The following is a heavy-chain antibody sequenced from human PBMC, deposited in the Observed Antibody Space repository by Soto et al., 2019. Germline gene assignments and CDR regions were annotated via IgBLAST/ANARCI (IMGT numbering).Heavy chain of an antibody. CDR1: GFTFSSYW. CDR2: IKQDGSEK. V-gene: IGHV3-7*01. CDR3: ARVGCSSTSCYRAGRNYSYYYYMDV. D-gene: IGHD2-2*01. J-gene: IGHJ6*03. Sequence: GGSLRLSCAASGFTFSSYWMSWVRQAPGKGLEWVANIKQDGSEKYYVDSVKGRFTISRDNAKNSLYLQMNSLRAEDTAVYYCARVGCSSTSCYRAGRNYSYYYYMDVWGKGTTVTVSS.